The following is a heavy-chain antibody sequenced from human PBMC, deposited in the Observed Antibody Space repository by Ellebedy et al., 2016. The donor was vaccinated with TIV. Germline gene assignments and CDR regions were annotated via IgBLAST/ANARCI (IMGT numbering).Heavy chain of an antibody. CDR3: ARILTAYYNRYYDGLGV. Sequence: SETLSLTXAVSGASVSSNNWWSWVRQPPGKGLEWIGDVFHTGRTNYSPSLKSRVTISVEKSKNQFSPILSSVTAADTAIYYCARILTAYYNRYYDGLGVWGQGTTVTVSS. CDR2: VFHTGRT. D-gene: IGHD3-9*01. CDR1: GASVSSNNW. V-gene: IGHV4-4*02. J-gene: IGHJ6*02.